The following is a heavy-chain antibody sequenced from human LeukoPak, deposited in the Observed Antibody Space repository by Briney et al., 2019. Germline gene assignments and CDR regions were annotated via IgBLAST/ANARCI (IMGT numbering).Heavy chain of an antibody. CDR3: ARDLHTAFDY. CDR2: ITSDGSST. J-gene: IGHJ4*02. Sequence: SGGSLRLSCAASGFTFSSYWMHWVRQAPGKGLVWDSRITSDGSSTSYADSVKGRFTISRDNAKDTLYLQVNSLRAEDTAVYYCARDLHTAFDYWGQGTLVTVSS. CDR1: GFTFSSYW. D-gene: IGHD2-21*01. V-gene: IGHV3-74*01.